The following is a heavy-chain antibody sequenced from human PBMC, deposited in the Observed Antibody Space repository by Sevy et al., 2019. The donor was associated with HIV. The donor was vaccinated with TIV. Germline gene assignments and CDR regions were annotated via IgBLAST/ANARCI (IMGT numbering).Heavy chain of an antibody. V-gene: IGHV3-30*09. CDR2: MSYDGSTR. CDR3: ARDAGYSTGWYAGY. Sequence: GGSLRLSCAASGFSISPYAFHWVRQAPGKGLAWVALMSYDGSTRCYADSAKGRFAISKDNSKNTLYLQMNSLRIEDTAIYYCARDAGYSTGWYAGYWGQGTLVTVSS. D-gene: IGHD6-19*01. J-gene: IGHJ4*02. CDR1: GFSISPYA.